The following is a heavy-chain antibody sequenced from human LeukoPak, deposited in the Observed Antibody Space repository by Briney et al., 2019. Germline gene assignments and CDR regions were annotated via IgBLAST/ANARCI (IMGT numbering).Heavy chain of an antibody. Sequence: SETLSLTCAVYGGSFSGYYWSWIRQPPGKGLEWIGEINHSGSTNYNPSLKSRVTMSVDTSKNQFSLKLSSVTAADTAVYYCAGWGRGSGSYYSDAFDIWXXXXMVTVSS. CDR2: INHSGST. D-gene: IGHD3-10*01. J-gene: IGHJ3*02. CDR1: GGSFSGYY. V-gene: IGHV4-34*01. CDR3: AGWGRGSGSYYSDAFDI.